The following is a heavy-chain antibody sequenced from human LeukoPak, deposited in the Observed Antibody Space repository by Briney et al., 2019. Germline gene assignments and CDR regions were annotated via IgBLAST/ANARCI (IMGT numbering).Heavy chain of an antibody. V-gene: IGHV4-38-2*02. CDR1: GYSITSGYN. CDR2: IYHSGSA. J-gene: IGHJ4*02. D-gene: IGHD2-2*02. CDR3: VRYCSSTTCYTRAVDY. Sequence: SETLSLTCTVSGYSITSGYNWAWIRQAPGKVLEWIGSIYHSGSAYYNPSLKSRVTISVDTSKNQFSLKLSSVTAADTAVYYCVRYCSSTTCYTRAVDYWGQGTLVTVSS.